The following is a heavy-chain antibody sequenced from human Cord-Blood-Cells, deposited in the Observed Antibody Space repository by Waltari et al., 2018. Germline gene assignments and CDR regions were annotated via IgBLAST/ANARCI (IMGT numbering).Heavy chain of an antibody. CDR1: GFTASSNY. V-gene: IGHV3-53*01. Sequence: EVQLVESGGGLIQPGGSLSLSCAASGFTASSNYMSWVRQSPGKGLEWVSVIYSGGSTYYADSVKGRFTISRDNSKNTLYLQMNSLRAEDTAVYYCARLDSSSWSHFDYWGQGTLVTVSS. CDR2: IYSGGST. D-gene: IGHD6-13*01. CDR3: ARLDSSSWSHFDY. J-gene: IGHJ4*02.